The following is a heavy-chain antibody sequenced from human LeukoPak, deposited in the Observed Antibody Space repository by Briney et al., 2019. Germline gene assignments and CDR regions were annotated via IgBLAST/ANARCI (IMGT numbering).Heavy chain of an antibody. Sequence: GGSLRLSCAASGFTVSSNYMSWVRQAPGKGLEWVSVIYSGGSTYYADSVKGRFTISRDNSKNTLYLQMNSLRAEDTAVYYCAKDPNSGSYYDYWGQGTLVTVSS. J-gene: IGHJ4*02. D-gene: IGHD1-26*01. V-gene: IGHV3-53*01. CDR2: IYSGGST. CDR3: AKDPNSGSYYDY. CDR1: GFTVSSNY.